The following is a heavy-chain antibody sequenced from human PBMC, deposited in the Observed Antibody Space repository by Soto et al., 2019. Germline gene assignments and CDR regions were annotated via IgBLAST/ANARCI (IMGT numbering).Heavy chain of an antibody. J-gene: IGHJ6*02. V-gene: IGHV3-30-3*01. Sequence: QVQLVEPGGGVVQPGRSLRLSCAASGFTFSSYAMHWVRQAPGKGLEWVAVISYDGSNKYYADSVKGRFTISRDNSKNPLYLQMNSLRAKDTAVYYCARKPGDSSGYHYYYYGMDVWGQGTTVTVSS. CDR2: ISYDGSNK. CDR1: GFTFSSYA. CDR3: ARKPGDSSGYHYYYYGMDV. D-gene: IGHD3-22*01.